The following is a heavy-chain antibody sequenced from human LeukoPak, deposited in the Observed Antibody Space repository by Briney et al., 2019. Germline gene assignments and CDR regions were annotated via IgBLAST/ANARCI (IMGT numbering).Heavy chain of an antibody. CDR1: GYTLTSYD. D-gene: IGHD1-7*01. J-gene: IGHJ4*02. CDR3: TRETTSRYFDY. V-gene: IGHV1-8*01. Sequence: ASVKVSCKASGYTLTSYDINWLRQATGQGLEWMGWMNPNSGRTGYAQNFQGRITITRNTSISTAYLELSSLRSDDTAVYYCTRETTSRYFDYWGQGNLVTVSS. CDR2: MNPNSGRT.